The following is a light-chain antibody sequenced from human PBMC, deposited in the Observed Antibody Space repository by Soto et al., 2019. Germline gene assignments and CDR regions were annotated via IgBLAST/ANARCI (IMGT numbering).Light chain of an antibody. J-gene: IGLJ1*01. Sequence: QSVLTQPASVSGSPGQSITISCTGTSSDVGGYNYVSWYQQQPGRAPKLMIHDVTYRPSGVSYRFSGSKSGNTASLTISGLQAEYEADYYCISYSANYLYVFGTGTVVTVL. CDR3: ISYSANYLYV. V-gene: IGLV2-14*01. CDR1: SSDVGGYNY. CDR2: DVT.